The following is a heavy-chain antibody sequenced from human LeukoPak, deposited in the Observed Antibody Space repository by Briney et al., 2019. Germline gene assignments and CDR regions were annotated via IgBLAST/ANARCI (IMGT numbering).Heavy chain of an antibody. J-gene: IGHJ4*02. D-gene: IGHD3-22*01. Sequence: TNYNPSLKSRVTISVDTSKNQFPLKLSSVTAADTAVYYCARGGDYYDSSGPLGVYYFDYWGQGTLVTVSS. V-gene: IGHV4-34*01. CDR3: ARGGDYYDSSGPLGVYYFDY. CDR2: T.